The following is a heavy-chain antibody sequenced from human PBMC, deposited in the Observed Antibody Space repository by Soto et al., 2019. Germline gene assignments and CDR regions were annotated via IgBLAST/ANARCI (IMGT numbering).Heavy chain of an antibody. CDR2: IYYSGST. CDR3: ARDKITGLFDY. J-gene: IGHJ4*02. CDR1: GGSISSYY. D-gene: IGHD2-8*02. Sequence: NPSETLSLTCTVSGGSISSYYWSWIRQPPGKGLEWIGYIYYSGSTNCNPSLKSRVTISVDTSKNQFSLKLTSVTAADTAVYYCARDKITGLFDYWGQGTLVTVSS. V-gene: IGHV4-59*12.